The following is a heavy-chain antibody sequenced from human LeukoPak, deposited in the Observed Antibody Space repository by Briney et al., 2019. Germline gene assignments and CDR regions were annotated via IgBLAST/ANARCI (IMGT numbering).Heavy chain of an antibody. CDR3: AKSGIVGSSWYSNWFDP. CDR1: GFTFSSYG. J-gene: IGHJ5*02. V-gene: IGHV3-30*02. Sequence: PGGSLRLSCAASGFTFSSYGMHWVRQAPGKGLEWVAFIRYDGSNKYYADSVKGRFTISRDNSKNTLYLQMNSLRAEDTAVYYCAKSGIVGSSWYSNWFDPWGQGTLVTVSS. D-gene: IGHD6-13*01. CDR2: IRYDGSNK.